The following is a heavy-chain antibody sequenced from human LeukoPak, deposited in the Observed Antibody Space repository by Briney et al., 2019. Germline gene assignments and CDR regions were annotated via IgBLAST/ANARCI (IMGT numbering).Heavy chain of an antibody. CDR2: ISSNNLHI. Sequence: GGSLRLSCAASGFTFSDQSMNWVRQAPGKGLEWVSSISSNNLHIFSADSVKGRFTISGDNSKNTLYLQMNSLRAEDTAVYYCAKLFSYGYFGYWGQGILVTVSS. J-gene: IGHJ4*02. CDR3: AKLFSYGYFGY. CDR1: GFTFSDQS. D-gene: IGHD1-1*01. V-gene: IGHV3-21*04.